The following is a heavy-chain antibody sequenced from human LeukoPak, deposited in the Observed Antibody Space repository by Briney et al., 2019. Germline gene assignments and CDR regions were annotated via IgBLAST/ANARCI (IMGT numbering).Heavy chain of an antibody. Sequence: GASVKVSCKASGYTFTSYGISWVRQAPGQGLEWMGWISAYNGNTNYAQKLQGRVTMTTDTSTSTAYMELRSLRSDDTAVYYCARVGRGKRYFDWLLDYWGQGTLVTVSS. CDR3: ARVGRGKRYFDWLLDY. D-gene: IGHD3-9*01. V-gene: IGHV1-18*01. CDR2: ISAYNGNT. CDR1: GYTFTSYG. J-gene: IGHJ4*02.